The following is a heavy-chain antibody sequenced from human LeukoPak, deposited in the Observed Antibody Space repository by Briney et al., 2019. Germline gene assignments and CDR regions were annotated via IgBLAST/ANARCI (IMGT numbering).Heavy chain of an antibody. V-gene: IGHV3-30-3*01. D-gene: IGHD5-18*01. CDR1: GLTFNTYA. CDR2: ISYDGSNK. J-gene: IGHJ4*02. Sequence: QPGRSLRLSCAASGLTFNTYAMHWVRQAPGKGLEWVAVISYDGSNKFYADSVKGRFTISRDNSKNTLYLQMNSLRADDTAVYYCAKDAVSYSYGYAQDHWGQGTLVTVSS. CDR3: AKDAVSYSYGYAQDH.